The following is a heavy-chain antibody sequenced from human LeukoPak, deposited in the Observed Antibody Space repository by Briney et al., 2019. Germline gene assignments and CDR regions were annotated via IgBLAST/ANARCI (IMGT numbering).Heavy chain of an antibody. CDR3: ARDDWGDYWYFDL. CDR2: INPNSGGT. Sequence: ASVEVSCKASGCTFTGYYMHWVRQAPGQGLEWMGRINPNSGGTNYAQKFQGRVTMTRDTSISTAYMELSRLRSDDTAVYYCARDDWGDYWYFDLWGRGTLVTVSS. V-gene: IGHV1-2*06. J-gene: IGHJ2*01. D-gene: IGHD3-9*01. CDR1: GCTFTGYY.